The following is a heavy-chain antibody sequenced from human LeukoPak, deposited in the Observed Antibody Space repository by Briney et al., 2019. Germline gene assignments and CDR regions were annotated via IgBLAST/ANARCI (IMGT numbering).Heavy chain of an antibody. Sequence: SETLSLTCTVSGGSISSYYWSWIRQPPGKGLEWIGYIYYSGSTNYNPSLRSRVTISVDTSKNQFSLKLSSVTAADTAVYYCVRDPLSGGPDYWGQGTLVTVSS. V-gene: IGHV4-59*01. CDR1: GGSISSYY. J-gene: IGHJ4*02. D-gene: IGHD1-26*01. CDR3: VRDPLSGGPDY. CDR2: IYYSGST.